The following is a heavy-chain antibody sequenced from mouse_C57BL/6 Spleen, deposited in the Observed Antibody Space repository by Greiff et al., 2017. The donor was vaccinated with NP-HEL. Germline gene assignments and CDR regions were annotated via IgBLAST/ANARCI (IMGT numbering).Heavy chain of an antibody. D-gene: IGHD1-1*01. CDR3: ASGGTYYGFAY. J-gene: IGHJ3*01. Sequence: QVQLQQPGAELVRPGSSVKLSCKASGYTFTSYWMDWVKQRPGQGLEWIGNIYPSDSETHYNQTFKDKATLTVDKSSSPAYMQLSSLTSEDTAVYYCASGGTYYGFAYWGQGTLVTVAA. V-gene: IGHV1-61*01. CDR1: GYTFTSYW. CDR2: IYPSDSET.